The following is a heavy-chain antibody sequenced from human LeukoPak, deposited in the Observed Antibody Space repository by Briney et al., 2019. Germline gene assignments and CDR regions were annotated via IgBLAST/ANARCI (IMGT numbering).Heavy chain of an antibody. D-gene: IGHD4-11*01. CDR1: GFTFSHYG. J-gene: IGHJ1*01. Sequence: GSLRLSCAASGFTFSHYGMHWVRQAPGAGLEWVAVIWSDGSDKYYAKSVKGRFTISRDNSKNSLFLQMNSLRAEDTAVYYCVKDAQRGFDYSNSLQNWGQGILVTVSS. CDR3: VKDAQRGFDYSNSLQN. CDR2: IWSDGSDK. V-gene: IGHV3-33*06.